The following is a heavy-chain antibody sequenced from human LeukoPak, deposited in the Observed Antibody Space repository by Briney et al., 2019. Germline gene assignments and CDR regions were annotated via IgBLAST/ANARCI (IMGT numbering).Heavy chain of an antibody. J-gene: IGHJ4*02. D-gene: IGHD2/OR15-2a*01. CDR3: ATRPLGLYPYYFDY. V-gene: IGHV3-7*01. CDR1: GFTFSNNW. CDR2: IKQDGSEK. Sequence: GGSLRLSCAASGFTFSNNWMNWVRQAPGKGLEWVANIKQDGSEKYYVDSVKGRFTISRDNAKNSLFLQMNSLRAEDTAVYFCATRPLGLYPYYFDYWGQGILVIVSS.